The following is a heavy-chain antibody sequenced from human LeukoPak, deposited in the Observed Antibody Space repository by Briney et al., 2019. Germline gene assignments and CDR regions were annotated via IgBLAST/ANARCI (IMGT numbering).Heavy chain of an antibody. J-gene: IGHJ6*02. Sequence: PGGSLRLSCAVSGFTFSMYWMSWVRQAPGKGLEWIGEINHSGSTNYNPSLKSRVTISVDTSKNQFSLKLSSVTAADTAVYYCARGTRPGGLRYSSSLWRYYYGMDVWGQGTTVTVSS. D-gene: IGHD6-6*01. V-gene: IGHV4-34*01. CDR2: INHSGST. CDR3: ARGTRPGGLRYSSSLWRYYYGMDV. CDR1: GFTFSMYW.